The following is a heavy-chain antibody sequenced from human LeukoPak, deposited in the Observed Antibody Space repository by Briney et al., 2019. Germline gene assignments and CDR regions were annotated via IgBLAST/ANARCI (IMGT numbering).Heavy chain of an antibody. CDR3: AKRPGYSSGWYRGYYFDY. Sequence: GGSLRLSCAASGFAFSSYAMSWVRQAPGKGLEWVSLISHSGGSTYYADSVKGRFTISRDNSKNTLYLQMNSLRAEDTAVYYCAKRPGYSSGWYRGYYFDYWGQGTLVTVSS. J-gene: IGHJ4*02. CDR1: GFAFSSYA. D-gene: IGHD6-19*01. V-gene: IGHV3-23*01. CDR2: ISHSGGST.